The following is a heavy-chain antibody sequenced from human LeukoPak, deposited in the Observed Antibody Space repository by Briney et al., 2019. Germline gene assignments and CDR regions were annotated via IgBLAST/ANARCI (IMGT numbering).Heavy chain of an antibody. Sequence: SETLSLTCTVFGGSFADYFWTWIRHSPGKGLEWIGEINDYTGDTKYNPSLNSRVSISLEKSKNQLSLELRSVTAADTAVYYCARGRIAMIVVVHSFSYGMDVWGQGTTATVSS. J-gene: IGHJ6*02. CDR1: GGSFADYF. CDR3: ARGRIAMIVVVHSFSYGMDV. CDR2: INDYTGDT. V-gene: IGHV4-34*01. D-gene: IGHD3-22*01.